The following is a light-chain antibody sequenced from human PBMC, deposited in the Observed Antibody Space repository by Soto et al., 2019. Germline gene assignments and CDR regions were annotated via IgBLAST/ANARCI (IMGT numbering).Light chain of an antibody. CDR1: SSDVGGYNY. CDR3: SSYAGSNSYG. V-gene: IGLV2-8*01. J-gene: IGLJ1*01. CDR2: EVS. Sequence: QSALTQPPSASGSPGQSVTISCTGTSSDVGGYNYVSWYQPHPGKAPKLMIYEVSKRPSGVPDRFSGSKSGNTASLTVSGLQAEDEADYDCSSYAGSNSYGFGTGTKRTVL.